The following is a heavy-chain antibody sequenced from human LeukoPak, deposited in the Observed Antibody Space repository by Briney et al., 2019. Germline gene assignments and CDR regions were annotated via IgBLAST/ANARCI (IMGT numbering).Heavy chain of an antibody. CDR2: INPYNGDT. V-gene: IGHV1-18*01. D-gene: IGHD3-10*01. CDR1: GYTFITFG. J-gene: IGHJ4*02. Sequence: ASVKVSCKASGYTFITFGISWARQAPGQGLEWMGWINPYNGDTNYAQKVQGRVTLTTDIFTSTAYMELRSLRYDDTGVYYCARQDYYGSGRYGDFDYWGQGSQVTI. CDR3: ARQDYYGSGRYGDFDY.